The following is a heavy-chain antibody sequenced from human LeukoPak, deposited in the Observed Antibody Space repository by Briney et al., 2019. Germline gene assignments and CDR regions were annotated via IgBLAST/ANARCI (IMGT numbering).Heavy chain of an antibody. Sequence: GGSLRLSCAASGFTFSSYAMHWVRQAPGKGLEWVAVISYDGSNKYYADSVKGRFTISRDNSKNTLYLQMNSLRAEDTAVYYCARDEDPGYGPTKLDYWGQGTLVTVSS. CDR3: ARDEDPGYGPTKLDY. V-gene: IGHV3-30*04. CDR2: ISYDGSNK. D-gene: IGHD4/OR15-4a*01. CDR1: GFTFSSYA. J-gene: IGHJ4*02.